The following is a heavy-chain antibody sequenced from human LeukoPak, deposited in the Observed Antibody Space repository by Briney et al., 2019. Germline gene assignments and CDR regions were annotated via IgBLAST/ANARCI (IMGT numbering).Heavy chain of an antibody. D-gene: IGHD6-13*01. J-gene: IGHJ5*02. CDR3: ARGYSSSWLNWFDP. CDR1: GFTFSSYV. V-gene: IGHV3-30*04. Sequence: PGGSLRLSCAASGFTFSSYVMHWVRQAPGKGLEWVAVISKDGSHKYYADSVKGRFTISRDNSKNTLYLQMNSLRAEDTAVYYCARGYSSSWLNWFDPWGQGTLVTVSS. CDR2: ISKDGSHK.